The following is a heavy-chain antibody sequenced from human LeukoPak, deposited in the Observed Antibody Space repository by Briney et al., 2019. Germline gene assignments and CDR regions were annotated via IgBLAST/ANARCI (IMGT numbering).Heavy chain of an antibody. CDR3: ARQAVVGATRWFDP. V-gene: IGHV4-39*01. Sequence: SETLSLTCTVSGGSISNNIYYWGWIRQPPGKGLAWIGGIYYSGSTYYNPSLKSRVTISVDASKTQFSLKLSSVTAADTAVYYCARQAVVGATRWFDPWGQGTLVTVSS. CDR1: GGSISNNIYY. D-gene: IGHD2-15*01. CDR2: IYYSGST. J-gene: IGHJ5*02.